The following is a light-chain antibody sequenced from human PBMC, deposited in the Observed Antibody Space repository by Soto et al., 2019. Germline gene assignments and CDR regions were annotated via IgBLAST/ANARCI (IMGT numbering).Light chain of an antibody. CDR1: SSDVGGYSH. CDR2: DVS. J-gene: IGLJ1*01. Sequence: QSVLPQPASVSGSPGQSISISCTGTSSDVGGYSHVSWYQQHPGKAPKVMIYDVSNRPSGVSNRFSGSKSGNTAFLTISGLQAEDEADFYCSAFTSRNTYVFGTGTKVT. V-gene: IGLV2-14*03. CDR3: SAFTSRNTYV.